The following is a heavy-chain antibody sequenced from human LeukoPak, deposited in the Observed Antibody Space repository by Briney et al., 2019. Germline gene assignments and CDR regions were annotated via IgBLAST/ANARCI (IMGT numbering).Heavy chain of an antibody. J-gene: IGHJ3*02. CDR1: GFTVSSNY. V-gene: IGHV3-53*01. Sequence: GGSLRLSCAASGFTVSSNYMSWVRQAPGKGLEWVSVIYSGGSTYYADSVKGRFTISRDNSKNTLYLQMNSLRAEDTAVYYCARDHGSDAFDIWGQGTMVTVSS. CDR3: ARDHGSDAFDI. CDR2: IYSGGST.